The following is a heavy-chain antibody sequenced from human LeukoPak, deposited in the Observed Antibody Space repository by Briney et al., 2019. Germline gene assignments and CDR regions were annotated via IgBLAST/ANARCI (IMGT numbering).Heavy chain of an antibody. CDR2: ISYDGSNK. CDR1: GFSFSIYA. CDR3: ARGHTVTTAFDY. V-gene: IGHV3-30-3*01. J-gene: IGHJ4*02. D-gene: IGHD4-17*01. Sequence: RRSLRPSSAPSGFSFSIYAMHCVRQAPGKGLEWVAVISYDGSNKYYAASVKGRFTISRDNSTHPPYLQMNSLRAEDTAVYYCARGHTVTTAFDYWGQGTLVTVSS.